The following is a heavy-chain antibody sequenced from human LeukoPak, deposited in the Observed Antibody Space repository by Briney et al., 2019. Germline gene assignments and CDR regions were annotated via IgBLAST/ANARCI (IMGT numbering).Heavy chain of an antibody. CDR2: ISGSGGST. CDR1: GFTFSSYA. J-gene: IGHJ4*02. D-gene: IGHD6-19*01. Sequence: GGSLRLSCAASGFTFSSYAMSWVRQAPGKGLEWVSVISGSGGSTYYADSVKGRFTISRDNSKNTLYLQMNSLRAEDTAVYYCAKARNRQWLAHYYFDYWGQGTLVTVSS. V-gene: IGHV3-23*01. CDR3: AKARNRQWLAHYYFDY.